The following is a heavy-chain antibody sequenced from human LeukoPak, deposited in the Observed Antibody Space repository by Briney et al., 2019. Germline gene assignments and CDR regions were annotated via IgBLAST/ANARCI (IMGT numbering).Heavy chain of an antibody. Sequence: SVKVSCKASGGTFSSYAISWARQAPGQGLEWMGGIIPIFGTANYAQKFQGRVTITADESTSTAYMELSSLRSEDTAVYYCARKRYCSSTSCSYYYYYMDVWGKGTTVTVSS. CDR3: ARKRYCSSTSCSYYYYYMDV. CDR2: IIPIFGTA. J-gene: IGHJ6*03. V-gene: IGHV1-69*13. CDR1: GGTFSSYA. D-gene: IGHD2-2*01.